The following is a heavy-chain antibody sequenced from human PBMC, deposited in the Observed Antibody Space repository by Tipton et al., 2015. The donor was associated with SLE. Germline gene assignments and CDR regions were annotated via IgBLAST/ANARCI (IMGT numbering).Heavy chain of an antibody. CDR3: ARAKRGYNYGYPTYYYYFMDV. CDR2: ISGYNGNI. CDR1: GYTFANFG. V-gene: IGHV1-18*01. Sequence: QVQLVQSGAEVKKPGASVKLSCKTFGYTFANFGVSWVRQAPGQGLEWMGWISGYNGNINYAQKFQGRVTMTTDTSTNTGYMELSSLRSEDTAVYYCARAKRGYNYGYPTYYYYFMDVWGTGTTVTVSS. J-gene: IGHJ6*03. D-gene: IGHD5-18*01.